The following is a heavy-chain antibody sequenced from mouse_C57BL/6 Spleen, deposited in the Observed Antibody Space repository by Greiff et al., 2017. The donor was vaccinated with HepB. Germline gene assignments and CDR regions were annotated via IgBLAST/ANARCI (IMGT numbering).Heavy chain of an antibody. CDR2: IYYSGTI. D-gene: IGHD1-1*01. CDR1: GISITTGNYR. Sequence: EVQLKESGPGLVKPSQTVFLTCTVTGISITTGNYRWSWIRQFPGNKLEWIGYIYYSGTITYNPSLTSRTTITRDTPKNQFVLEMNSVTAEDTATYYCAREGYYYGSSYGGYYAMDYWGQGTSVTVSS. J-gene: IGHJ4*01. CDR3: AREGYYYGSSYGGYYAMDY. V-gene: IGHV3-5*01.